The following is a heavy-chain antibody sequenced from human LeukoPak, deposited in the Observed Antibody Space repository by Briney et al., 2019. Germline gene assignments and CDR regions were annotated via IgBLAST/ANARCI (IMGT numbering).Heavy chain of an antibody. Sequence: GGSLRLSCTVSGFSFRIYWMNWVRQAPGKGLEWVANIDQDGSQKYYVDSVKGRFTISGDNVKNSLYLQMNSLRAEDTAVYYCATGLDWGQGALVTVSS. D-gene: IGHD2-21*01. CDR1: GFSFRIYW. CDR2: IDQDGSQK. J-gene: IGHJ4*02. V-gene: IGHV3-7*04. CDR3: ATGLD.